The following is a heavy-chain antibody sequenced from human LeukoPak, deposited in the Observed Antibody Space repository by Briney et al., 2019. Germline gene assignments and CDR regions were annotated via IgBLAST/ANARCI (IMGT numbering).Heavy chain of an antibody. J-gene: IGHJ4*02. CDR1: GGSISSYY. CDR2: IYYSGNT. D-gene: IGHD6-19*01. CDR3: TRSSGWRSALAY. Sequence: PSETLSLTCSVSGGSISSYYWSWIRQPPGKGLEWIGYIYYSGNTNYNPSLKSRVTISVATSKNQFSLKLSSVTAADTAVYYCTRSSGWRSALAYWGQGTLVTVSS. V-gene: IGHV4-59*08.